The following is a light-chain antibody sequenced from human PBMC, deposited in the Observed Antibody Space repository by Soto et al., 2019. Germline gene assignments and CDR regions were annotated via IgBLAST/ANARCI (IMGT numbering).Light chain of an antibody. CDR1: TTDVGSYNL. Sequence: QSALTQPASVSGSPGQSLTISCTGTTTDVGSYNLVSWYQHHPGKAPKLIIYEGTKRPSGVSYRFSGSKSGTSASLTISGLQAEDEADYFCCSYAGSATYVFGTETKLTVL. V-gene: IGLV2-23*01. J-gene: IGLJ1*01. CDR2: EGT. CDR3: CSYAGSATYV.